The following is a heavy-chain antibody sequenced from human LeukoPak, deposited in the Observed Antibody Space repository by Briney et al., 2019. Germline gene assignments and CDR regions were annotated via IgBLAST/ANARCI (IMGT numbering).Heavy chain of an antibody. V-gene: IGHV3-33*01. D-gene: IGHD3-22*01. CDR2: IWYDGSNK. J-gene: IGHJ4*02. CDR1: GFSFSNYG. CDR3: ARDRGGSGYYYVDY. Sequence: GGSLRLSCAASGFSFSNYGMHWVRQAPGKGLEWVAVIWYDGSNKYYADSVKGRFTISRDNSKNTLYVQMSSLRAEDTAVYYCARDRGGSGYYYVDYWGQGTLVTVSS.